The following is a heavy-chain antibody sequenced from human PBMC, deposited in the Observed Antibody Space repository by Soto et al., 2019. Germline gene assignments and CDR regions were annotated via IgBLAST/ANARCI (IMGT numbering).Heavy chain of an antibody. Sequence: EVQLLESGGGLVQPGGSLRLSCAASGVTFSSYAMSWVRQAPGKGLEWVSAISGSGGSTYYADSVKGRFTISRDNSKNTLYLQMNSLRAEDTAVYYCAKDRSGVRGVMGYWGQGTLVTVSS. CDR1: GVTFSSYA. J-gene: IGHJ4*02. CDR2: ISGSGGST. V-gene: IGHV3-23*01. D-gene: IGHD3-10*01. CDR3: AKDRSGVRGVMGY.